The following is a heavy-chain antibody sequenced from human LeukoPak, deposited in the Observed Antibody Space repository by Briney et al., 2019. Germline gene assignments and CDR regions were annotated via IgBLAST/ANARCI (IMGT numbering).Heavy chain of an antibody. J-gene: IGHJ4*02. V-gene: IGHV1-69*13. Sequence: SVKVSRKASGGTFSSYAISWVRQAPGQGLEWMGGIIPIFGTANYAQKLQGRVTITADESTSTAYMELSSLRSEDTAVYYCARGRVVVLAAILGSFDYWGQGTLVTVSS. CDR2: IIPIFGTA. CDR3: ARGRVVVLAAILGSFDY. CDR1: GGTFSSYA. D-gene: IGHD2-2*02.